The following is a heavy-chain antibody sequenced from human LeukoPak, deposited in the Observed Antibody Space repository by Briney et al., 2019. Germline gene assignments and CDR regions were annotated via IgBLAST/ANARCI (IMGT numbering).Heavy chain of an antibody. J-gene: IGHJ4*02. D-gene: IGHD6-6*01. Sequence: GGSLRLSCAASGFTFSSYNMNWARHPPGKGLEWVSYITSSSSTIYYADSVKGRFTISRDNAKNSLYLQMNSLRDEDTAVYYCAREYSSSPGSVSDYWGQGTLVTVSS. V-gene: IGHV3-48*02. CDR1: GFTFSSYN. CDR3: AREYSSSPGSVSDY. CDR2: ITSSSSTI.